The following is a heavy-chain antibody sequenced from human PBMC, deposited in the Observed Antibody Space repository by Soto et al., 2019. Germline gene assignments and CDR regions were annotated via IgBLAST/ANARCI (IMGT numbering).Heavy chain of an antibody. CDR1: GTSFSHHW. J-gene: IGHJ1*01. CDR3: ADSWLPTSY. Sequence: GFLRLSCAASGTSFSHHWMHWVRQAPGKGMVWVSRISPDGTTTTYAYSVKGRFTISRDNAKSTLYLQMNSLTVEDGAVYYCADSWLPTSYWGPGSRVTDSS. V-gene: IGHV3-74*01. CDR2: ISPDGTTT. D-gene: IGHD5-12*01.